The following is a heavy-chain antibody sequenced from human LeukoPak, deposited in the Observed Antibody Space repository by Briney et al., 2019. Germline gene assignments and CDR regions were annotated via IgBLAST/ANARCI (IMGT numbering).Heavy chain of an antibody. CDR3: AKARYFDWLYGWFDP. J-gene: IGHJ5*02. D-gene: IGHD3-9*01. CDR1: GFTFSSYG. V-gene: IGHV3-23*01. CDR2: ITGSGGNT. Sequence: GGSLRLSCAASGFTFSSYGMSWVRQAPGKGLEWVSAITGSGGNTYYADSVKGRFTISRDNSKNTLYLQMNSLRAEDTAVYYCAKARYFDWLYGWFDPWGQGTLVTVSS.